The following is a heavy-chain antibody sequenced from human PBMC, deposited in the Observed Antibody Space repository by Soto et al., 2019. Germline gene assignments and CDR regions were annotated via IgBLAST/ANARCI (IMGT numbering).Heavy chain of an antibody. CDR2: ISFDGGNQ. J-gene: IGHJ4*02. V-gene: IGHV3-30*03. CDR1: GFTFSSYG. D-gene: IGHD2-15*01. Sequence: GGSLRLSCVASGFTFSSYGMHWVRQVPGKGLEWVAFISFDGGNQYYADSVKGRFTISRDNAKNTLYLQMNSLRAEDTAVYYCVRTSLVVAAATREDYWGQGTLVTVSS. CDR3: VRTSLVVAAATREDY.